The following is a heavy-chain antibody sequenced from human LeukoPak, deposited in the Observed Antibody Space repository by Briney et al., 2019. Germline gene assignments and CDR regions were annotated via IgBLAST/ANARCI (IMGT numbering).Heavy chain of an antibody. J-gene: IGHJ6*04. CDR3: AELGITMIGGV. CDR2: ISYDGSNK. CDR1: GFTFSSYA. Sequence: GGSLRLSCAASGFTFSSYAMHWVRQAPGKGLEWVAVISYDGSNKYYADSVKGRFTISRDNARNSLYLQMNSLRAEDTAVYYCAELGITMIGGVWGKGTTVTISS. D-gene: IGHD3-10*02. V-gene: IGHV3-30-3*01.